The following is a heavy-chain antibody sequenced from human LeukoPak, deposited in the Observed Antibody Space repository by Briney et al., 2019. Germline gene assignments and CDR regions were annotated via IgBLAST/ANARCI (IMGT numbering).Heavy chain of an antibody. J-gene: IGHJ4*02. CDR2: IGRVSSNSGDV. CDR1: GYSFSNYG. CDR3: ARYNSLFRGVTTSDY. Sequence: GTSVKVSCKTSGYSFSNYGISWVRQAPGQGLEWMGRIGRVSSNSGDVTCAPKFQGRVTMTTDTSTTTAYMELRSLRFDDTAVYFCARYNSLFRGVTTSDYWGQGTLVTVCS. V-gene: IGHV1-18*01. D-gene: IGHD3-10*01.